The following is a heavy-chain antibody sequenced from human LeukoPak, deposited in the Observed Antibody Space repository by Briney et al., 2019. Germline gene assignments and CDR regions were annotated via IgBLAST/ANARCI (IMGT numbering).Heavy chain of an antibody. CDR3: ARDQYYGSGSYQNWLDP. V-gene: IGHV4-34*01. CDR1: GGSFSGYY. Sequence: SETLSLTCAVYGGSFSGYYWSWIRQPPGKGLEWIGEINHSGSTNYNPSLKSRVTISVDTSKNQFSLKLSSVTAADTAVYYCARDQYYGSGSYQNWLDPWGQGTLVTVSS. J-gene: IGHJ5*02. D-gene: IGHD3-10*01. CDR2: INHSGST.